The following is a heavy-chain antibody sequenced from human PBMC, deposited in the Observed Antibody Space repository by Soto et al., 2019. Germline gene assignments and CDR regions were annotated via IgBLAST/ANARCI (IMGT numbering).Heavy chain of an antibody. Sequence: EVQLLESGGGLVQSGGSLRLSCAASGFTFSNYAMSWVRQAPGKGLDWVSTISVPDGSTYYADSVKGRFTISRDNSKTTLYLQMISMRAEDTAISYCANRSLSPSCHGGSCYSPCDYWGQGTLVTVSS. J-gene: IGHJ4*02. V-gene: IGHV3-23*01. D-gene: IGHD2-15*01. CDR3: ANRSLSPSCHGGSCYSPCDY. CDR2: ISVPDGST. CDR1: GFTFSNYA.